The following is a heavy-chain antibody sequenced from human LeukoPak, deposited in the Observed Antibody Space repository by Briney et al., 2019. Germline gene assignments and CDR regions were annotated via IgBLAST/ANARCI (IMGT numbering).Heavy chain of an antibody. CDR1: GFTFSSYA. CDR2: TSGSGGST. J-gene: IGHJ4*02. CDR3: ARDGTMVRGVIIYSDY. Sequence: PGGSLRLSCAASGFTFSSYAMSWVRQAPGKGLEWVSATSGSGGSTYYADSVKGRFTISRDNSKNTLYLQMNSLRAEDTAVYYCARDGTMVRGVIIYSDYWGQGTLVTVSS. D-gene: IGHD3-10*01. V-gene: IGHV3-23*01.